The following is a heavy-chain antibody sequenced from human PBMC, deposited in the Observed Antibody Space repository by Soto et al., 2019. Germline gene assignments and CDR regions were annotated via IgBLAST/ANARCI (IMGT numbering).Heavy chain of an antibody. CDR1: GYTFTSDD. CDR3: XXXXXXXXXXXXXXXXXXXXXNYYMDV. J-gene: IGHJ6*03. CDR2: ANPNSGNT. V-gene: IGHV1-8*01. Sequence: QVQLVQSGAEVKKPGASVKVSCKASGYTFTSDDINWVRQASGQGLEWMGWANPNSGNTGYAQKFQGRVSMTTNTSISTAYMXLSSLXXXXXXXXXXXXXXXXXXXXXXXXXXXXXXXNYYMDVWGSGTTVTVSS.